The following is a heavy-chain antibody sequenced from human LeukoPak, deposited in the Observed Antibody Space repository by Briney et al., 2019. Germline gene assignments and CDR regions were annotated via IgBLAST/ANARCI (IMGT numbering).Heavy chain of an antibody. Sequence: SETLSLTCTVSGNSISSGYYWDWIRQPPGKGLEWIGSMYHSGNTYYNPSLKSRVTISVDTSKNQFSLKLSSVTAADTAVYYCARGGPAAGRFDYWGQGTLVTVSS. D-gene: IGHD6-13*01. J-gene: IGHJ4*02. CDR2: MYHSGNT. V-gene: IGHV4-38-2*02. CDR1: GNSISSGYY. CDR3: ARGGPAAGRFDY.